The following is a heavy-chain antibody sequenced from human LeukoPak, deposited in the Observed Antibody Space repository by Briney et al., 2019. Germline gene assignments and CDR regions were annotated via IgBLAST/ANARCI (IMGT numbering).Heavy chain of an antibody. Sequence: ASETLSLTCAVYGGSFSGYYWSWIRQPPGKGLEWIGEINHSGGTNYNPSLKSRVTISVDTSKNQFSLKLSSVTAADTAVYYCARGRSLWLLDNWFDPWGQGTLVTVSS. CDR1: GGSFSGYY. J-gene: IGHJ5*02. V-gene: IGHV4-34*01. CDR2: INHSGGT. D-gene: IGHD5-18*01. CDR3: ARGRSLWLLDNWFDP.